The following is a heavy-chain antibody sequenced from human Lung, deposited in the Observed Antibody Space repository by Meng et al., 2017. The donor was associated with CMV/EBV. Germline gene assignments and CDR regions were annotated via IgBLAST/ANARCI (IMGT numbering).Heavy chain of an antibody. CDR1: GGSMSSTNW. CDR3: ARADKVRFDY. CDR2: IYHSGST. J-gene: IGHJ4*02. Sequence: AELRGSGPGLVKPSWTLSPTCAVSGGSMSSTNWWSWGRQPPGKGLEWIGEIYHSGSTNYNPSLKSRVSISVDKSKNQFSLKLSSVTAADTAVYYCARADKVRFDYWGQGTLVTVSS. V-gene: IGHV4-4*02.